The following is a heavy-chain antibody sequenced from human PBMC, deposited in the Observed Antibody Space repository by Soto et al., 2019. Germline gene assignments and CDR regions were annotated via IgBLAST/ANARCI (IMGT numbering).Heavy chain of an antibody. D-gene: IGHD1-20*01. CDR1: GFTFSSYA. CDR2: ISGSGGST. Sequence: GGSLRLSCAASGFTFSSYAMSWVRQAPGKGLEWVSAISGSGGSTYYADSVNGRFTISRDNSKNTLYLQMNSLRAEDTAVYYCARANWNPARYYYYYYGMDVWCQGTTVTVSS. V-gene: IGHV3-23*01. CDR3: ARANWNPARYYYYYYGMDV. J-gene: IGHJ6*02.